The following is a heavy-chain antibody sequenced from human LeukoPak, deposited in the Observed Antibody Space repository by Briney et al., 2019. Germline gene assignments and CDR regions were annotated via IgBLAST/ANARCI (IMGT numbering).Heavy chain of an antibody. J-gene: IGHJ4*02. Sequence: SETLSLTCTVSGGSVSSGSYYWSWIRQPPGKGLEWIGYIYYSGSTNYNPSLKSRVTISVDTSKNQFSLKLSSVTAADTAVYYCARVLSGYSSGWYPDYWGQGTLVTVSS. CDR1: GGSVSSGSYY. CDR2: IYYSGST. V-gene: IGHV4-61*01. D-gene: IGHD6-19*01. CDR3: ARVLSGYSSGWYPDY.